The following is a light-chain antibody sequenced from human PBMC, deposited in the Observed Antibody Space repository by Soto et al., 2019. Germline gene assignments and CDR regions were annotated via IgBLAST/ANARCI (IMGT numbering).Light chain of an antibody. J-gene: IGLJ2*01. CDR3: SSYTHIGTLVV. CDR2: DVS. Sequence: QSALTQPASVSGSPGQSITISCTGTGTDVGGYNYVSWYQQHPAKAPKLMIYDVSNRPSGVSNRFSGSKSGNTASLTISGLQAEDEADYYCSSYTHIGTLVVFGGGTKLTVL. CDR1: GTDVGGYNY. V-gene: IGLV2-14*03.